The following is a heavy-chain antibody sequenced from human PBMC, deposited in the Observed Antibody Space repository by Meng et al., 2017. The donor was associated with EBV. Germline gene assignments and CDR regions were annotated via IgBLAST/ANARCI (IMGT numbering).Heavy chain of an antibody. V-gene: IGHV1-69*01. CDR2: FLPRLGAP. J-gene: IGHJ4*02. CDR3: ASESGRGYTPDY. Sequence: QMQLVQTADEVRKSGSSVNVSCKTSGGPFRYYAISCVRQAPGQGLEWLGGFLPRLGAPNYAQKFHGRVKITADESTSTHYMDLSSLRSEDTAIYYCASESGRGYTPDYWGQGTLVTVSS. D-gene: IGHD3-10*01. CDR1: GGPFRYYA.